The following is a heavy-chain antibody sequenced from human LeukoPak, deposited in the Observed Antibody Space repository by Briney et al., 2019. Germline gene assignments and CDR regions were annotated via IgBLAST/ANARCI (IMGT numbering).Heavy chain of an antibody. CDR3: ARNVSRGGPGGAFDI. CDR2: IYYSGST. CDR1: GGALSGRRDY. J-gene: IGHJ3*02. V-gene: IGHV4-39*01. Sequence: SETLSLTCAVSGGALSGRRDYWGWLRQPPGKGREWIASIYYSGSTHYNRSIQGRVTISVDTSRNQFSLELRTAAAADAAICYCARNVSRGGPGGAFDIWGQGTMVTVSS. D-gene: IGHD3-16*01.